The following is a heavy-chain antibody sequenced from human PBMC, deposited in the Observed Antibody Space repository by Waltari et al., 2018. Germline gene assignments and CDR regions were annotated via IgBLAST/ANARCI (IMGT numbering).Heavy chain of an antibody. CDR3: ARKYCSGGSCYSGPWYFDL. J-gene: IGHJ2*01. V-gene: IGHV1-3*01. CDR2: INAGNGNT. Sequence: QVQLVQSGAEVKKPGASVKVSCKASGYTFTSYAMHWVRQAPGQRLEWMGWINAGNGNTKYSQKFQGRVTITRDTSASTAYMELSSLRSEDTAVYYCARKYCSGGSCYSGPWYFDLWGRGTLVTVSS. CDR1: GYTFTSYA. D-gene: IGHD2-15*01.